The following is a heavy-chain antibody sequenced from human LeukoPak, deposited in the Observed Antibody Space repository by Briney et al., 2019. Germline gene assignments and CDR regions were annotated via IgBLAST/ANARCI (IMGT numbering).Heavy chain of an antibody. CDR3: AHSGYDRPYYFDY. J-gene: IGHJ4*02. D-gene: IGHD5-12*01. Sequence: GGSLRLSCAASGFTFSNYAMSWVRQAPGKGLEWVSAISGSGGSTYYADSVKGRFTISRDNSKNTLYLQMNSLRAEDTAVYYCAHSGYDRPYYFDYWGQGTLVTVSS. V-gene: IGHV3-23*01. CDR2: ISGSGGST. CDR1: GFTFSNYA.